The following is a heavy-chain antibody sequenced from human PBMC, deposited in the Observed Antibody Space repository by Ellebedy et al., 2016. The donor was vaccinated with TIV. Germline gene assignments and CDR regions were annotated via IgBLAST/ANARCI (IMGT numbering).Heavy chain of an antibody. CDR3: ATIREVGATRSVDY. J-gene: IGHJ4*02. D-gene: IGHD1-26*01. CDR1: GYTLTELS. V-gene: IGHV1-24*01. Sequence: ASVKVSXKVSGYTLTELSMHWVRQAPGKGLEWMGGFDPEDGETIYAQKFQGRVTMTEDTSTDTAYMELSSLRSEDTAVYYCATIREVGATRSVDYWGQGTLVTVSS. CDR2: FDPEDGET.